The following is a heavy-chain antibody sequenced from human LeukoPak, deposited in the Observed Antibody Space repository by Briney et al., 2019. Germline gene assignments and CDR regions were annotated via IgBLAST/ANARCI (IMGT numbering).Heavy chain of an antibody. CDR1: GYTFTSYD. CDR3: ARQTYDREAFDI. D-gene: IGHD2-8*01. Sequence: ASVKVSCKASGYTFTSYDINWVRQATGQGLEWMGWMNPNSGNTGYAQKFQGRVTMTRNTSISTAYMELSSLRSEDTAVYYCARQTYDREAFDIWGQGTMVTVSS. V-gene: IGHV1-8*01. J-gene: IGHJ3*02. CDR2: MNPNSGNT.